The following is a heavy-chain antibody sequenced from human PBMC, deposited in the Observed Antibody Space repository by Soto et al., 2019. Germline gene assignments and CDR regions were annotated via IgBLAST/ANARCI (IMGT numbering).Heavy chain of an antibody. Sequence: GGSLRLSCAASGFTFSNAWMNWVRQAPGKGLEWVGRIKSKTDGGTTDYAAPVKGRFTISRDDSKNTLYLQMNSLKTEDTAVYYCTTELPDYDFWSGYYTVPGYWGQGTLVTVSS. J-gene: IGHJ4*02. V-gene: IGHV3-15*07. CDR2: IKSKTDGGTT. CDR3: TTELPDYDFWSGYYTVPGY. D-gene: IGHD3-3*01. CDR1: GFTFSNAW.